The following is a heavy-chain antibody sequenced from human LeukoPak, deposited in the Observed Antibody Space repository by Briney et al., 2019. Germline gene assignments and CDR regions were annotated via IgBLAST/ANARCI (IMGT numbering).Heavy chain of an antibody. V-gene: IGHV4-39*01. CDR2: IHYSGST. Sequence: SETLSLTCTVSGGSISSSSYYWGWIRQPPGKGLEWIGTIHYSGSTYYNPSLKSRVTISVGTSKNQFSLKLSSVTAADTAVYYCARHPSGSSFDYWGQGTLVTVSS. CDR1: GGSISSSSYY. D-gene: IGHD1-26*01. CDR3: ARHPSGSSFDY. J-gene: IGHJ4*02.